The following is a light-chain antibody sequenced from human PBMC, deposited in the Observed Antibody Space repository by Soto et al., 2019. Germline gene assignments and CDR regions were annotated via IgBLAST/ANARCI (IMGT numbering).Light chain of an antibody. V-gene: IGKV1-6*01. CDR1: QDIRND. CDR2: GAS. Sequence: IQVAQSPPSLSASVGDTVTITCRASQDIRNDLGWYQQKPGRAPKLMIYGASNLQSGVPSRFSGSVSGTDFTLTISSLQPEDFATYYCLQDYNFPQTFGQGTKVEIK. J-gene: IGKJ1*01. CDR3: LQDYNFPQT.